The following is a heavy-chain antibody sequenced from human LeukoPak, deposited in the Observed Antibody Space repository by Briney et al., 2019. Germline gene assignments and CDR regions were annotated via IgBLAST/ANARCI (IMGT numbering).Heavy chain of an antibody. V-gene: IGHV4-31*03. CDR2: IYYSGST. D-gene: IGHD3-10*01. Sequence: SETLSLTCTVSGGSISSGSYHGSWIRQHQGKGLEWIGYIYYSGSTYYNSSLKSRVTISVDTSKNQFSLKLSSVTAADTAVYYCARCHYGSGTYAHGFDIWGQGTMVTVSS. CDR1: GGSISSGSYH. J-gene: IGHJ3*02. CDR3: ARCHYGSGTYAHGFDI.